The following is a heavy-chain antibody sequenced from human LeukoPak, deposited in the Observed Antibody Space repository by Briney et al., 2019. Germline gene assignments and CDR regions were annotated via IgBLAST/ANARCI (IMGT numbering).Heavy chain of an antibody. D-gene: IGHD6-19*01. Sequence: SETLSLTCTVSGGSISSSSYYWGWIRQPPGKGLEWIGSIYYSGSTYYNPSLKSRVTISVDTSKNQFSLKLSSVTAADTAVYYWARDSIAVAGTIGGNYWGQGTLVTVSS. CDR2: IYYSGST. J-gene: IGHJ4*02. V-gene: IGHV4-39*07. CDR3: ARDSIAVAGTIGGNY. CDR1: GGSISSSSYY.